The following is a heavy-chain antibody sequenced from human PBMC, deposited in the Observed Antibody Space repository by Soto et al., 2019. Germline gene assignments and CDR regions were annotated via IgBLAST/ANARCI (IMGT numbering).Heavy chain of an antibody. Sequence: SETLSLTCAVSGGSISSGGYSWSWIRQPPGKGLEWIGYTYYSGSTNYNPSLKSRVTISVDTSKNQFSLRLSSVTAADTAVYYCATASGSYYGDFDYWGQGTLVTVSS. CDR2: TYYSGST. J-gene: IGHJ4*02. CDR3: ATASGSYYGDFDY. V-gene: IGHV4-61*08. D-gene: IGHD1-26*01. CDR1: GGSISSGGYS.